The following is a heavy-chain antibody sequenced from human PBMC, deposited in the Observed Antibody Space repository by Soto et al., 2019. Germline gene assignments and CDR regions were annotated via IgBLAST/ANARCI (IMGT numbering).Heavy chain of an antibody. J-gene: IGHJ4*02. V-gene: IGHV1-18*01. CDR1: GGTFSSYA. CDR3: ARDWFGIDY. Sequence: QVQLVQSGAEVKKPGSSVKVSCKASGGTFSSYAISWVRQAPGQGLEWMGWINPYNGNTNYAQKLQGRVTMTTDTSTNTAYMELGSLRSDDTAVYYCARDWFGIDYWGQGTLVTVSS. CDR2: INPYNGNT. D-gene: IGHD3-16*01.